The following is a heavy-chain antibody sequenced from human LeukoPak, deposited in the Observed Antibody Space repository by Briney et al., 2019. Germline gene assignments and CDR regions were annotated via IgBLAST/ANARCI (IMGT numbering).Heavy chain of an antibody. V-gene: IGHV1-18*01. CDR1: GYTFTSYG. J-gene: IGHJ6*03. Sequence: GASVKVSCKASGYTFTSYGISWVRQAPGQGLEWMGWISAYNGNTNYAQKLQGRVTMTTDTSTSTAYMELRSLRSDDTAVYYCARDGRSSSSLAYYYYYYMDVWGKGTTVTVSS. CDR3: ARDGRSSSSLAYYYYYYMDV. D-gene: IGHD6-6*01. CDR2: ISAYNGNT.